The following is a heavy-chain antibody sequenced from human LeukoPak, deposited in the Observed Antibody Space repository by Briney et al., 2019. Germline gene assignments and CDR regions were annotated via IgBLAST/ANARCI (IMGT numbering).Heavy chain of an antibody. Sequence: GASVKVSCKASGYTFTSYGISWVRQAPGQGLEWMGWISAYNGNTNYAQKLQGRVTMTTDTSTSTAYMELRSLRSDDTAVYYCARGRSDSGSYFTFDYWGQGTLVTVSS. CDR2: ISAYNGNT. CDR3: ARGRSDSGSYFTFDY. CDR1: GYTFTSYG. V-gene: IGHV1-18*01. D-gene: IGHD3-10*01. J-gene: IGHJ4*02.